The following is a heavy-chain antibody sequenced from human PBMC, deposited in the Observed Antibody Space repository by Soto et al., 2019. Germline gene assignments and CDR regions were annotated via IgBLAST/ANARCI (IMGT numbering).Heavy chain of an antibody. CDR3: ARDADDFPPVRGVWDYYYGMAV. J-gene: IGHJ6*02. D-gene: IGHD3-10*01. V-gene: IGHV1-18*01. CDR2: ISAYNGNT. Sequence: QVQLVQSGAEVKKPGASGKVSCKASGYTFTSYGISWVRQAPGQGREWMGWISAYNGNTNYAQKLQGRVTMTTDTSTRTAYMELRRLRSDDTAVYYCARDADDFPPVRGVWDYYYGMAVWGQGTKVTVSS. CDR1: GYTFTSYG.